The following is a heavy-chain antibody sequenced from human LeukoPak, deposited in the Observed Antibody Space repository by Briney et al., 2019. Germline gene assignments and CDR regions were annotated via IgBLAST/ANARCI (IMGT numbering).Heavy chain of an antibody. CDR2: IKSKTDGGTT. J-gene: IGHJ5*02. CDR1: GFTFSNAW. Sequence: GGPLRLSCAASGFTFSNAWMSWVRQAPGKGLEWVGRIKSKTDGGTTDYAAPVKGRFTISRDDSKNTLYLQMNSLKTEDTAVYYCTTALRFLEWFANWFDPWGQGTLVTVSS. D-gene: IGHD3-3*01. CDR3: TTALRFLEWFANWFDP. V-gene: IGHV3-15*01.